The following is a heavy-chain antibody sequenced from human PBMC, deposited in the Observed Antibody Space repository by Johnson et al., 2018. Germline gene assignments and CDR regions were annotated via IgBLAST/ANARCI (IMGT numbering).Heavy chain of an antibody. Sequence: VQLVQSGGGLVQPGESLRLSCAASGFIFSNYAMAWVRQAPGMGLECVSTITGSGAGTYYADSVKGRFTISRDNSKNTFYLQMNSLRAEDTAVYYLAKANSYLTQYLQDWGQGTLVTVSS. V-gene: IGHV3-23*04. D-gene: IGHD2-21*01. CDR3: AKANSYLTQYLQD. CDR2: ITGSGAGT. CDR1: GFIFSNYA. J-gene: IGHJ1*01.